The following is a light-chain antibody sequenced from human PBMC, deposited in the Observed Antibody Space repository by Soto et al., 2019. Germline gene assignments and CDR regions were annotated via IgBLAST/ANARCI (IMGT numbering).Light chain of an antibody. Sequence: QSVLTQAASVAGSPGQSITISCTGSSSDVGGFNYVSWYQQHPGKAPKLIIYAVSHRPSGVSNRFSGSKSGNTATLTISGLQAEDEADYYCCSYTVSGTYVFGPGTKVTVL. CDR3: CSYTVSGTYV. CDR1: SSDVGGFNY. J-gene: IGLJ1*01. CDR2: AVS. V-gene: IGLV2-14*01.